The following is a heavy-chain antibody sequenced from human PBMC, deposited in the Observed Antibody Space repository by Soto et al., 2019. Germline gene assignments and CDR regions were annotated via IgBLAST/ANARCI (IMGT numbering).Heavy chain of an antibody. CDR2: INHSGST. Sequence: SETLSLTCAVYGGSFSGYYWSWIRQPPGKGLEWIGEINHSGSTNYNPSLKSRVTISVDTSKNQFSLKLSSVTAADTAVYYCATSRITMIVVGRRWPVEAFDIWGQGTMVTVSS. D-gene: IGHD3-22*01. J-gene: IGHJ3*02. CDR1: GGSFSGYY. V-gene: IGHV4-34*01. CDR3: ATSRITMIVVGRRWPVEAFDI.